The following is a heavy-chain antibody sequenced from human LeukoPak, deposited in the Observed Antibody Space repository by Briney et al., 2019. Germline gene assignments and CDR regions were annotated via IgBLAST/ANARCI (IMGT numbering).Heavy chain of an antibody. CDR2: INHSGST. CDR1: GGSYSGYY. J-gene: IGHJ2*01. CDR3: ARPTSYGDYGRGYFDL. D-gene: IGHD4-17*01. Sequence: PSETLSLTCAVYGGSYSGYYWSWIRQRPGKGPEWIGEINHSGSTNYNPSLKSRVTISVDTSKNQFSLKLSSVTAADTAVYYCARPTSYGDYGRGYFDLWGRGTLVTVSS. V-gene: IGHV4-34*01.